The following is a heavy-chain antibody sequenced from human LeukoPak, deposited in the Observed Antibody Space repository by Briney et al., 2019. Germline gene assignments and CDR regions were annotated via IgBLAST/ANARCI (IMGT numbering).Heavy chain of an antibody. D-gene: IGHD2-15*01. Sequence: GGSLRLSCAASGFTFSNYSMNWVRQAPGRGLEWVSSTSSGSGYIYYADSLKGRFTISRDNAKNSLFLQMNSLRVEDTAVYYCARKVEYCTAGSCYGGGFDCWGQGTLVTVSS. CDR1: GFTFSNYS. J-gene: IGHJ4*02. V-gene: IGHV3-21*01. CDR3: ARKVEYCTAGSCYGGGFDC. CDR2: TSSGSGYI.